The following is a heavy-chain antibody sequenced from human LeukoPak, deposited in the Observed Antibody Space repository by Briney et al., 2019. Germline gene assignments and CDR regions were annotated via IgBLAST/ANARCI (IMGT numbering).Heavy chain of an antibody. CDR2: IYNTGNT. CDR1: GDSISSSDYY. Sequence: SETLSLNCTVFGDSISSSDYYWGWIRQPPGKEPEWIGSIYNTGNTYYNPSLKSRVTISLDTSNNQFSLKVTSVTAADTAVYYCARSLYDSSGYYFEGWFDPWGQGTLVTVSS. J-gene: IGHJ5*02. V-gene: IGHV4-39*07. D-gene: IGHD3-22*01. CDR3: ARSLYDSSGYYFEGWFDP.